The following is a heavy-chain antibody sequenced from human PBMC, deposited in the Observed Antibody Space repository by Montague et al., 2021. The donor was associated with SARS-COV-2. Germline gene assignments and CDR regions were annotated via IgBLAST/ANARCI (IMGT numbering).Heavy chain of an antibody. V-gene: IGHV4-34*01. Sequence: SETLSLTCAVYGGSFSGYHWSWIRQPPVKGLEWIGEINHSGSTNYNPSLKSRVTISVDTSKNQFSLKLSSVTAADTAVYYCARGGRQWLVIDPRYYFDYWGQGTLVTVSS. CDR1: GGSFSGYH. J-gene: IGHJ4*01. CDR2: INHSGST. D-gene: IGHD6-19*01. CDR3: ARGGRQWLVIDPRYYFDY.